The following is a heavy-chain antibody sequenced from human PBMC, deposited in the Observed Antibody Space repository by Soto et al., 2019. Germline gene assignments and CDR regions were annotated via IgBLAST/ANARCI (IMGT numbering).Heavy chain of an antibody. J-gene: IGHJ4*02. Sequence: GGSLRLCCAASGFTFSDYAGTWVRQAPGKGLEWVSTISGSGGSTYYADSVKGRFTISRDNSKNTLYLQMNSLRAEDTAVYYCAKDQGSSWYEIDYWGQGTLVTVSS. V-gene: IGHV3-23*01. CDR1: GFTFSDYA. D-gene: IGHD6-13*01. CDR3: AKDQGSSWYEIDY. CDR2: ISGSGGST.